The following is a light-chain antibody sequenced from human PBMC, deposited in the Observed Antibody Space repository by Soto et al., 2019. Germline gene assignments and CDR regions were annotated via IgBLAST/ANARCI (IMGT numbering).Light chain of an antibody. J-gene: IGKJ1*01. V-gene: IGKV3-20*01. Sequence: ESVLTQSPGTLALSPGDRATLSCRASQSVSTGVLAWYQQSPGQAPRLLIYGTSSRATGIPDRFSGSGCGTDFTLTISGLESEAFAGYYCHQFDSSLTFGQATTV. CDR2: GTS. CDR1: QSVSTGV. CDR3: HQFDSSLT.